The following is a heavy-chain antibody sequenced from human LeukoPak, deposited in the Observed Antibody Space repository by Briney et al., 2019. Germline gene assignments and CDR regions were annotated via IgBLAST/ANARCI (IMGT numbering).Heavy chain of an antibody. CDR3: AQTHYDFWSGYYTVWFDP. CDR2: IIPILGIA. V-gene: IGHV1-69*02. Sequence: SVKVSCKASGGTFSSYTISWVRQAPGQGLEWMGRIIPILGIANYAQKFQGRVTITADKSTSTAYMVLSSLRSEDTAVYYCAQTHYDFWSGYYTVWFDPWGQGTLVTVSS. CDR1: GGTFSSYT. D-gene: IGHD3-3*01. J-gene: IGHJ5*02.